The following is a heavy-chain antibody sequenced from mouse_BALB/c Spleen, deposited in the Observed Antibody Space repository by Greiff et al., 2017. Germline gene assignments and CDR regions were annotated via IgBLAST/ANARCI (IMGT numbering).Heavy chain of an antibody. Sequence: QVTLKESGPGILQPSQTLSLTCSFSGFSLSTSGMSVGWIRQPSGKGLEWLAHIWWNDDKYYNPALKSRLTISKDTSNNQVFLKIASVVTADTATYYCARMYGNYWYFDVWGAGTTVTVSS. D-gene: IGHD2-10*02. CDR2: IWWNDDK. CDR3: ARMYGNYWYFDV. J-gene: IGHJ1*01. CDR1: GFSLSTSGMS. V-gene: IGHV8-8*01.